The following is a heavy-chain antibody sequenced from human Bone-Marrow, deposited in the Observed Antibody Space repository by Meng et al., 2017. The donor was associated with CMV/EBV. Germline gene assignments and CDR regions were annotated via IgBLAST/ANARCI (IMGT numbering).Heavy chain of an antibody. CDR2: IYWNDDK. Sequence: SGSTLVKPTQTLTLTCTFSGFSLSTSGVGVDWIRQPPGKALEWLALIYWNDDKRYSPSLKSKLTITKDTSKNQVVLTMTNMDPVDTATYYCAHTLGTYYFDYWGQGTLVTVSS. V-gene: IGHV2-5*01. J-gene: IGHJ4*02. CDR3: AHTLGTYYFDY. D-gene: IGHD1-14*01. CDR1: GFSLSTSGVG.